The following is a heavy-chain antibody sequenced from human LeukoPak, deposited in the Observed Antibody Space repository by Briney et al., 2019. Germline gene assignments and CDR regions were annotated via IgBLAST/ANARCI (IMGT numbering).Heavy chain of an antibody. D-gene: IGHD6-19*01. CDR2: ISGSGGST. CDR1: GFTFSSYA. CDR3: AKDAHSSGWYKLEYRYFDY. V-gene: IGHV3-23*01. Sequence: GGSLRLSCAASGFTFSSYAMSWVRQAPGKGLEWVSAISGSGGSTYYADSVMGRFTISRDNSKNTLYLQMNSLRAEDTAVYYCAKDAHSSGWYKLEYRYFDYWGQGTLVTVSS. J-gene: IGHJ4*02.